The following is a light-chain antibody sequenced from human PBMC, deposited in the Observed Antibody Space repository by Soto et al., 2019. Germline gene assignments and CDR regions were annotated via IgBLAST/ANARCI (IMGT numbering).Light chain of an antibody. CDR3: QQSFSSSWT. V-gene: IGKV1-39*01. Sequence: DIQITQSPASLSASIGDRVIITCRASQSISNYLNWYQHKPGRAPKFLIYAASSLQSGVPSRFSGSGSGTDFTLTISSLQREDFATYFCQQSFSSSWTFDQGTKVDIK. CDR1: QSISNY. J-gene: IGKJ1*01. CDR2: AAS.